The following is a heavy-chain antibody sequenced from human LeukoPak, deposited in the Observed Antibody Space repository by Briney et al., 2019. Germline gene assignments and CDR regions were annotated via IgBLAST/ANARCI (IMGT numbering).Heavy chain of an antibody. CDR2: ISSSSSYT. CDR3: ATIVATGYFDY. V-gene: IGHV3-11*06. Sequence: PGGSLRLSSAASGFTFSDYYMSWIRQAPGKGLEWVSYISSSSSYTNYADSVKGRFTISRDNAKNSLYLQMNSLRAEDTAVYYCATIVATGYFDYWGQGTLVTVSS. J-gene: IGHJ4*02. D-gene: IGHD5-12*01. CDR1: GFTFSDYY.